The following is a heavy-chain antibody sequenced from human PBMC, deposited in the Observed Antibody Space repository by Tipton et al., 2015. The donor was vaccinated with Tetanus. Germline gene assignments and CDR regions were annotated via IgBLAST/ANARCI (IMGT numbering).Heavy chain of an antibody. V-gene: IGHV4-61*08. CDR3: ACNGPLLNWFDP. Sequence: LRLSCTVSGGSISSGDYYWSWIRQPPGKGLEWIGYIYYSGSTNYNPSLKSRVTISVDTSKNQFSLKLSSVTAADTAVYYCACNGPLLNWFDPWGQGTLVTVSS. J-gene: IGHJ5*02. CDR2: IYYSGST. D-gene: IGHD2/OR15-2a*01. CDR1: GGSISSGDYY.